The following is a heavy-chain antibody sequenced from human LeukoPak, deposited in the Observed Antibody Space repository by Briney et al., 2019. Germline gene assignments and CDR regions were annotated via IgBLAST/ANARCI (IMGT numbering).Heavy chain of an antibody. D-gene: IGHD5-12*01. V-gene: IGHV3-30*02. Sequence: GGSLRLSCAASGFTFSAYDMHWVRQAPGKGMEWVASMRPDGSNQYYADSVRGRFTISRDNSKKTLYLQMNSLRAEDTAVYYCARVQLRMSVLEYFQHWGQGTLVTVSS. CDR1: GFTFSAYD. CDR2: MRPDGSNQ. J-gene: IGHJ1*01. CDR3: ARVQLRMSVLEYFQH.